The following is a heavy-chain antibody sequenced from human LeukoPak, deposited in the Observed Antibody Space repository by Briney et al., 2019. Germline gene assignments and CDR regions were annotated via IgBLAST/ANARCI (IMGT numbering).Heavy chain of an antibody. CDR3: AREDYDFWSGYYNPLIAP. Sequence: SETLSLTCTASGGSISSGGYYWSWIRQPPGKGLEWIGYIYYSGSTYYNPSLKSLVTTSVDTSKHQFSLKLSSVTAADTAVYYCAREDYDFWSGYYNPLIAPWGQGTLVTVPS. D-gene: IGHD3-3*01. CDR1: GGSISSGGYY. CDR2: IYYSGST. V-gene: IGHV4-30-4*01. J-gene: IGHJ5*02.